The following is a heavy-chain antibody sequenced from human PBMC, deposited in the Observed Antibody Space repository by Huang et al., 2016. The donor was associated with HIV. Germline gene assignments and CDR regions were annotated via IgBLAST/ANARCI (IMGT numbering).Heavy chain of an antibody. Sequence: QITLKESGPTLVKPTQTLTLTCTFSGFSLSTSGVGVGWIRHAPGKPLEWLALIHWNNDKHENSSRKSRLTITKDTSENQVVLTMANVVPLDTATYYCARRAASGWQQEYFHLWGQGTLVTVSS. CDR2: IHWNNDK. CDR3: ARRAASGWQQEYFHL. J-gene: IGHJ1*01. V-gene: IGHV2-5*01. D-gene: IGHD6-19*01. CDR1: GFSLSTSGVG.